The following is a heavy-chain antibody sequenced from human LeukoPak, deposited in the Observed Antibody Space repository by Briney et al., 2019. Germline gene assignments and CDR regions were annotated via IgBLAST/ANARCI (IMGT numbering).Heavy chain of an antibody. V-gene: IGHV1-18*01. Sequence: ASVKVSCKASGYTFTSYGISWVRQAPGQGLEWMGWISAYNGNTNYAQKLQGRVTMTTDTSTSTAYMELRSLRSDDTAVYYCARDLIAAAAPGYYYYYGMDVWGQGTTVTVSS. CDR1: GYTFTSYG. CDR2: ISAYNGNT. D-gene: IGHD6-13*01. CDR3: ARDLIAAAAPGYYYYYGMDV. J-gene: IGHJ6*02.